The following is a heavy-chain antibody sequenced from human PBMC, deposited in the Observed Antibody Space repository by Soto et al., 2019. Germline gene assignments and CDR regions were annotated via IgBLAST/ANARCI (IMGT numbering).Heavy chain of an antibody. CDR1: GGSVSSGSYY. D-gene: IGHD2-15*01. CDR3: ARDTAWSCSDP. Sequence: QVQLQESGPGLVKPSETLSLTCTVSGGSVSSGSYYWSWIRQPPGKGLERIGYIYYSGSTNYNPSLQSRVTISVDTAKNQCSLKLSSVTAADTAVYYWARDTAWSCSDPWGQGTLVTVSS. CDR2: IYYSGST. J-gene: IGHJ5*02. V-gene: IGHV4-61*01.